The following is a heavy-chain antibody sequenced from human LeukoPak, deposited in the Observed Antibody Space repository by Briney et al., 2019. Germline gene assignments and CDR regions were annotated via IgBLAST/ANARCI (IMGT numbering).Heavy chain of an antibody. V-gene: IGHV3-30*04. CDR1: GFTFSSYA. CDR2: ISYDGSNK. Sequence: PGGSLRLSCAASGFTFSSYAMHWVRQAPGKGLEWVAVISYDGSNKYYADSVKGRFTISRDNSKNTLYLQMNSLRAEDTAVYYCARGPRAVYYYYYMDVWGKGTTVTVSS. J-gene: IGHJ6*03. CDR3: ARGPRAVYYYYYMDV.